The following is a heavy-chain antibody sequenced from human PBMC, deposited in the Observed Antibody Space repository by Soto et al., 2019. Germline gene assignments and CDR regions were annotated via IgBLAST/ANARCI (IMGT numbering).Heavy chain of an antibody. V-gene: IGHV1-46*01. CDR3: AKVYHASDAFEI. J-gene: IGHJ3*02. CDR2: IDPSSGTA. CDR1: GYSFTSYY. Sequence: ASVKVSCKASGYSFTSYYMHWVRQAPGQGLEWMGVIDPSSGTATPAQKFQGRVAMTRDTSTSTVYMELSSLKSEDSAVYFCAKVYHASDAFEIWGQGTLVTVSS. D-gene: IGHD3-16*01.